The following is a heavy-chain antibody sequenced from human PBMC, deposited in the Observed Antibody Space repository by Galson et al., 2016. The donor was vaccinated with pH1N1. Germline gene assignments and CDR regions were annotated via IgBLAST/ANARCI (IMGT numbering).Heavy chain of an antibody. CDR3: ATGPSPDY. V-gene: IGHV5-10-1*01. Sequence: QSGAEVTEPGESLTISCKGSASSFTRYWISWVRQMPGKGLEWMGRINPRDSYTDYSPSFQGHVTISTDESISTAYLKWSTLKASDTAIYYCATGPSPDYWGQGILVTVSS. CDR2: INPRDSYT. J-gene: IGHJ4*02. CDR1: ASSFTRYW.